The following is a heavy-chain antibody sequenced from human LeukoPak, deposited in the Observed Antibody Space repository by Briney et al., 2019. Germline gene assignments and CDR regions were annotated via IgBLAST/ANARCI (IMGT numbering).Heavy chain of an antibody. CDR1: GFTVSSNY. Sequence: GGSLRLSCAASGFTVSSNYMSWVRQAPGKGLEWVSVIYNGGSTYYADSVKGRFTISRHNSKNTLYLQMNSLRVEDTAVYYCARSGGSQWLANDYWGQGTLVTVSS. J-gene: IGHJ4*02. D-gene: IGHD6-19*01. V-gene: IGHV3-53*04. CDR3: ARSGGSQWLANDY. CDR2: IYNGGST.